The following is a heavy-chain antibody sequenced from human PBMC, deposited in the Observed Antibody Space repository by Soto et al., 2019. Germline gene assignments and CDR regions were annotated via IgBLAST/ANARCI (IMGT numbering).Heavy chain of an antibody. D-gene: IGHD3-16*02. CDR3: ARDYPQTYGMDV. Sequence: QVQLVESGGGVVQPGRSLRLSCAASGFTFSSYGMHWVRQAPGKGLEWVAVIWYDGSNKYYADSVQGRFTISRDNSKNTLYLQMNSLRAEDTAVYYCARDYPQTYGMDVWGQGTTVTGSS. V-gene: IGHV3-33*01. CDR1: GFTFSSYG. J-gene: IGHJ6*02. CDR2: IWYDGSNK.